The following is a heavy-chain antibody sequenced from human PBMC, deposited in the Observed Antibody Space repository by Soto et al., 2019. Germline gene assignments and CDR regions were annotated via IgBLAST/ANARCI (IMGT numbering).Heavy chain of an antibody. D-gene: IGHD1-26*01. V-gene: IGHV5-51*01. J-gene: IGHJ1*01. Sequence: PGESLKISFKGSGYSFTNYLICWVRQMPVKVLEWMGIIFPGDSDTRYSPSFRGQVTISADTSISTAYLQWSSLRASDTAMYYCARATWEFLEPHCFDRWGPGNQVTFSS. CDR3: ARATWEFLEPHCFDR. CDR2: IFPGDSDT. CDR1: GYSFTNYL.